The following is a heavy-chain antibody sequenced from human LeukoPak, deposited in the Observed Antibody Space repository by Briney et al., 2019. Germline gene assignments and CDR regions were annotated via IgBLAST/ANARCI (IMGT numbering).Heavy chain of an antibody. D-gene: IGHD6-13*01. V-gene: IGHV3-66*01. CDR1: GFTVSSNY. CDR3: ARIISSWVYFDY. Sequence: GGSLRLSCAASGFTVSSNYMSWVRQAPGKGLEWVSVIYSGGSTYYADSVKGRFTISRDNSRNTLYLQMNSLRAEDTAVYYCARIISSWVYFDYWGQGTLVTVSS. CDR2: IYSGGST. J-gene: IGHJ4*02.